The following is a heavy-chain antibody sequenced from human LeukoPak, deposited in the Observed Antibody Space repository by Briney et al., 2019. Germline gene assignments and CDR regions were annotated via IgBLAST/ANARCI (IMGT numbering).Heavy chain of an antibody. V-gene: IGHV3-7*01. D-gene: IGHD5-12*01. CDR2: IKQDGSEK. CDR3: ARVRFAWLRPFDY. Sequence: GGSLRLSCAASGFTFSSYWMSWVRQAPGKGLEWVANIKQDGSEKYYVDSVKGRFTISRDNAKNSLYLQRNSLRAEDTAVYYCARVRFAWLRPFDYWGQGTLVTVSS. J-gene: IGHJ4*02. CDR1: GFTFSSYW.